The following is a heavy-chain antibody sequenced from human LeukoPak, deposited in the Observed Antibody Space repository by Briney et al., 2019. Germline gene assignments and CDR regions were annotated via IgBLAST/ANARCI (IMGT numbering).Heavy chain of an antibody. Sequence: NPSETLSLTCTVSGGSISSYYWSWIRQPPGKGLEWIGYIYYSGSTNYNPSLKSRVTISVDTSKNQFSLKLSSVTAADTAVYYCARYSSSYTDAFDIWGQGTMVTVSS. CDR3: ARYSSSYTDAFDI. J-gene: IGHJ3*02. CDR2: IYYSGST. D-gene: IGHD6-13*01. V-gene: IGHV4-59*01. CDR1: GGSISSYY.